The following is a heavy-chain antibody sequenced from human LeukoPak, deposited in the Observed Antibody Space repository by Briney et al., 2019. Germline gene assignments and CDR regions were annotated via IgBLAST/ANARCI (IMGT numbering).Heavy chain of an antibody. D-gene: IGHD3-16*01. V-gene: IGHV3-23*01. CDR2: ISDSGGST. CDR1: EFTFNNYA. Sequence: GGSLRLSCAASEFTFNNYAMSWVRQAPGKGLEWVSGISDSGGSTYYADSVKGRFTISRDNSKNTLYLQMNSLRAEDTAVYYCAKGVAGWGKNYFDHWGQGTLVTVSS. J-gene: IGHJ4*02. CDR3: AKGVAGWGKNYFDH.